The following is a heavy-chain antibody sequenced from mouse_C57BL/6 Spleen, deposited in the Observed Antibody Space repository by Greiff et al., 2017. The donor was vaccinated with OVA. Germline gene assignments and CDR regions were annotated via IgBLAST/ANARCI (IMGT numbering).Heavy chain of an antibody. D-gene: IGHD4-1*01. J-gene: IGHJ4*01. CDR2: INPNNGGT. Sequence: VQLKESGPELVKPGASVKIPCKASGYTFTDYNLDWVKQSHGKSLEWIGDINPNNGGTIYNQKFKGKATLTVDKSSSTAYMELRSLTSEDTAVYYCARPNWAYAMDYWGQGTSVTVSS. V-gene: IGHV1-18*01. CDR1: GYTFTDYN. CDR3: ARPNWAYAMDY.